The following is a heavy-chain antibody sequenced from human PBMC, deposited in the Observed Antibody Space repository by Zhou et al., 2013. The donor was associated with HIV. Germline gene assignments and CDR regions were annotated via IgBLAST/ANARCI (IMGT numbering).Heavy chain of an antibody. CDR3: ARVRGIEGSGWYYDY. D-gene: IGHD6-19*01. CDR1: GYTFTSYG. V-gene: IGHV1-69*13. CDR2: IIPIFGTP. Sequence: QVQLVQSGAELKKPGASVKVSCKASGYTFTSYGISWVRQAPGLGLEWMGGIIPIFGTPIYAQKFLGRVTIIAEESTSTAYMEVSGLRSEDTAVYYCARVRGIEGSGWYYDYWGQGNPGHRLL. J-gene: IGHJ4*02.